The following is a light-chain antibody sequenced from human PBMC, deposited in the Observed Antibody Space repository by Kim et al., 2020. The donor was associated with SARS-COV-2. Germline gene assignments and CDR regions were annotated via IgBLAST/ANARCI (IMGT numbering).Light chain of an antibody. Sequence: QSITISCTGTSSDVGSYNLVSWYQQHPGKAPKLMIYEVSTRPSGVSNRFSGSKSGNTASLTISGLQAEDEADYYCCSYAGSSTFYVFGTGTKVTVL. CDR2: EVS. J-gene: IGLJ1*01. CDR1: SSDVGSYNL. CDR3: CSYAGSSTFYV. V-gene: IGLV2-23*02.